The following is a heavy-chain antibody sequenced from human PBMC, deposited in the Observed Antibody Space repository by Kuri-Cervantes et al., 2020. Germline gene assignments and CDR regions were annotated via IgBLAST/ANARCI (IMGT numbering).Heavy chain of an antibody. CDR1: GYTFTSYD. Sequence: ASVKVSCKASGYTFTSYDINWVRQATGQGLEWMGWMNPNSGNTGYAQKFQGRVTMTRNTSISTAYMELSSLRSEDTAVYYCARDLGVTPYNWFDPWGQGTLVTVSS. V-gene: IGHV1-8*01. J-gene: IGHJ5*02. CDR3: ARDLGVTPYNWFDP. D-gene: IGHD2-21*02. CDR2: MNPNSGNT.